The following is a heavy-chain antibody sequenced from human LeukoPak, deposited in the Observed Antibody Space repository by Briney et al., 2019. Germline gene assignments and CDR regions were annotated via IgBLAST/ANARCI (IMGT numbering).Heavy chain of an antibody. V-gene: IGHV1-58*02. CDR2: IVVGSGNT. CDR3: AREPNTYYDFWSGYATNWFDP. Sequence: SVKVSCKASGFTFTSSAMQWVRQARGQRLEWIRWIVVGSGNTNYAQKLQGRVTMTTDTSTSTAYMELRSLRSDDTAVYYCAREPNTYYDFWSGYATNWFDPWGQGTLVTVSS. J-gene: IGHJ5*02. CDR1: GFTFTSSA. D-gene: IGHD3-3*01.